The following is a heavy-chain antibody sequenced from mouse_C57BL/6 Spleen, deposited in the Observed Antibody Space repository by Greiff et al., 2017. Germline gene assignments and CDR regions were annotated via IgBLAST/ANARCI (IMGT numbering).Heavy chain of an antibody. V-gene: IGHV1-55*01. J-gene: IGHJ4*01. CDR1: GYTFTSYW. CDR3: AVTYYSNPWAMDD. CDR2: IYPGSGST. D-gene: IGHD2-5*01. Sequence: QVQLQQPGAELVKPGASVKMSCKASGYTFTSYWITWVKQRPGQGLEWIGDIYPGSGSTNYNEKFKSKATLTVDTSSSTAYMQLSSLTSEDSAVYYGAVTYYSNPWAMDDWGQGTSVTVSS.